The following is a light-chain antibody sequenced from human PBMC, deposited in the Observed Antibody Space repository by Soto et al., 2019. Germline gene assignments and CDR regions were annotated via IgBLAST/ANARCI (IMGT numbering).Light chain of an antibody. J-gene: IGLJ3*02. CDR3: KTGHSNPPRV. CDR2: LEGSGSY. V-gene: IGLV4-60*02. Sequence: QLVLTQSSSASASLGSSVKLTCTLSSGHSSYIIAWHQQQPGKAPRYLMKLEGSGSYNKGSGVPDRFSGSSSGADRYLTIPTLHFEDEADYYCKTGHSNPPRVFGGGTKLTVL. CDR1: SGHSSYI.